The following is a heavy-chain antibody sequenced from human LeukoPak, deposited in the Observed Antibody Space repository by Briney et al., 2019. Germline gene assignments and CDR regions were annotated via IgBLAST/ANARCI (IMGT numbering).Heavy chain of an antibody. V-gene: IGHV1-8*01. CDR3: ARDRDYGDYDYYFDY. CDR1: GYTFTSYD. CDR2: MNPNSGNT. D-gene: IGHD4-17*01. J-gene: IGHJ4*02. Sequence: ASVKVSCKASGYTFTSYDINWVRQATGQGLEWMGWMNPNSGNTGYAQKFQGRVTMTRDTSTSTVYMELSSLRSEDTAVYYCARDRDYGDYDYYFDYWGQGTLVTVSS.